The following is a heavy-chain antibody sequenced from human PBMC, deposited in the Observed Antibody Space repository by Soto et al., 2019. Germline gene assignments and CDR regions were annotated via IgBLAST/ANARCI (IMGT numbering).Heavy chain of an antibody. CDR1: GYTITSYD. CDR2: MNPNSGNT. CDR3: ARGYDILTGYYTRYYYDSSGYHYPGYYYYGMDV. V-gene: IGHV1-8*01. J-gene: IGHJ6*02. Sequence: ASVKVSCKASGYTITSYDINWVRQATGQGLEWMGWMNPNSGNTGYAQKFQGRVTMTRNTSISTAYMELSSLRSEDTAVYYCARGYDILTGYYTRYYYDSSGYHYPGYYYYGMDVWGQGTTVTVSS. D-gene: IGHD3-9*01.